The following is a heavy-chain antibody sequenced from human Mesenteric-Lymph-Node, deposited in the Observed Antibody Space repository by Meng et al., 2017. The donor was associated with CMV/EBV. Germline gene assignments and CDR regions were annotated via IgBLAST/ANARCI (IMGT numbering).Heavy chain of an antibody. D-gene: IGHD6-13*01. CDR1: GFTVSTNH. Sequence: GGSLRLSCAASGFTVSTNHMSWVRQAPGKGLEWVSVIYTGASTYYADSVKGRFTISRDNSKNTLYLQMNSLRVEDTAVYYCARFLYSSSWYFDYWGQGTLVTVSS. V-gene: IGHV3-66*02. CDR2: IYTGAST. CDR3: ARFLYSSSWYFDY. J-gene: IGHJ4*02.